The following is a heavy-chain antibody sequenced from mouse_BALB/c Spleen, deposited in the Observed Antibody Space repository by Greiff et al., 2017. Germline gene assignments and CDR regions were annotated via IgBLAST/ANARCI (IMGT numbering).Heavy chain of an antibody. J-gene: IGHJ3*01. D-gene: IGHD1-1*01. CDR1: GFTFSNYW. V-gene: IGHV6-6*02. CDR3: TRLYYYGSEWFAY. Sequence: EVQGVESGGGLVQPGGSMKLSCVASGFTFSNYWMNWVRQSPEKGLEWVAEIRLKSNNYATHYAESVKGRFTISRDDSKSSVYLQMNNLRAEDTGIYYCTRLYYYGSEWFAYWGQGTLVTVSA. CDR2: IRLKSNNYAT.